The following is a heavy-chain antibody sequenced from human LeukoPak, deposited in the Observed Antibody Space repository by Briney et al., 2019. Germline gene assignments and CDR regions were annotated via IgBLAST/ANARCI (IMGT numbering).Heavy chain of an antibody. J-gene: IGHJ1*01. CDR1: GFTFSSYG. V-gene: IGHV3-30*02. D-gene: IGHD1-26*01. CDR2: IQYDGSNK. CDR3: ANGFSGSYLQEH. Sequence: PGGSLRLSCAASGFTFSSYGMHWVRQAPGKGLEWVAFIQYDGSNKYYADSVKGRFTISRDNSKNTLYLQMNSLRAEDTAVYYCANGFSGSYLQEHWGQGTLVTVSS.